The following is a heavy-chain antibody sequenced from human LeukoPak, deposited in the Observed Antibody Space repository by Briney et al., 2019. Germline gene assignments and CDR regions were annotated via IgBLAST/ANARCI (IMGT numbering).Heavy chain of an antibody. CDR3: ARAVGGELLWFRELVNNWFDP. CDR2: INPSGGST. D-gene: IGHD3-10*01. Sequence: GASVKVSCKASGYTFTSYYMHWVRQAPGQGLEWMGIINPSGGSTSYAQKFQGRVTMTRDTSTSTVYMELSSLRSEDTAVYYCARAVGGELLWFRELVNNWFDPWGQGTLVTVSS. CDR1: GYTFTSYY. V-gene: IGHV1-46*01. J-gene: IGHJ5*02.